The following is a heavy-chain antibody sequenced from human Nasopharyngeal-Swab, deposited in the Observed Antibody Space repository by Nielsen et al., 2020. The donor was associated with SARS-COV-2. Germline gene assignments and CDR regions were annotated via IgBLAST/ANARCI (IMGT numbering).Heavy chain of an antibody. D-gene: IGHD3-16*01. J-gene: IGHJ3*02. CDR2: INLYGSQK. CDR3: ARVTGYGFDI. V-gene: IGHV3-7*01. Sequence: GESLKISCAASGFSFSSYWMSWVRQAPGKGLEWVANINLYGSQKNFVDSVKGRFTISRDNAKNVVYLQMNTMRAEDTAVYYCARVTGYGFDIWGQGTMVTVSS. CDR1: GFSFSSYW.